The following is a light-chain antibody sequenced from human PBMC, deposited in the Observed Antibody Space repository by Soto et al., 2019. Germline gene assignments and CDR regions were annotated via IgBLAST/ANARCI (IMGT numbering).Light chain of an antibody. CDR1: HSLNGR. J-gene: IGKJ1*01. Sequence: DIQMTQSPSTLSSSIGARVTITCRASHSLNGRLAWYRQRPGHAPDLLIYDVFTLETGVPSRFSGTGSETESTLTISGLQTDDFADYYGQQYNYYSTFGPRTPVESK. CDR2: DVF. V-gene: IGKV1-5*01. CDR3: QQYNYYST.